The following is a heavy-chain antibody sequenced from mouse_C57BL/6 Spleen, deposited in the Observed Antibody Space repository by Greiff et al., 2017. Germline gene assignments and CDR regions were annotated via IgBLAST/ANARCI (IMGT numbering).Heavy chain of an antibody. CDR3: ARGDYYGSSYDWYFDV. D-gene: IGHD1-1*01. J-gene: IGHJ1*03. CDR1: GYTFTDYN. Sequence: VPLQHSGPELVKPGASVKMSCKASGYTFTDYNMHWVKQRHGKSLEWIGYINPNYGGTSYNQKFKGKATLTVNKSSSTAYMELRSLTSEDSAVYYCARGDYYGSSYDWYFDVWGTGTTVTVSS. V-gene: IGHV1-22*01. CDR2: INPNYGGT.